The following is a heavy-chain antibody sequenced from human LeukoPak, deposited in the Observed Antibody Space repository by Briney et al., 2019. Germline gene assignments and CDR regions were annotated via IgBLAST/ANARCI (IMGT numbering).Heavy chain of an antibody. CDR2: IYSGGST. CDR3: ARGGPYTDYFDY. D-gene: IGHD1-1*01. CDR1: RFTVSSNY. Sequence: GGSLRLSCAASRFTVSSNYMSWVRQAPGKGLEWVSVIYSGGSTYYADSVKGRFTISRDNSKNTLYLQMNSLRAEDTAVYYCARGGPYTDYFDYWGQGTLVTVSS. J-gene: IGHJ4*02. V-gene: IGHV3-66*02.